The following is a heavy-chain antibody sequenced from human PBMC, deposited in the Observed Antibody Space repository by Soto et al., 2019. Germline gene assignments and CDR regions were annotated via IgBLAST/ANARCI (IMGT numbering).Heavy chain of an antibody. V-gene: IGHV3-30*18. CDR2: ISYNGNYE. CDR3: VKEGYNSAGFFKD. CDR1: GFLLGSYG. Sequence: QVQLVESGGGVVQPGGSLRLSCAASGFLLGSYGMHWVRQVPGEGPEWMAVISYNGNYEYYADSVRGRFTISRDNSKNTLYLEMSSLRPGDTAVYYCVKEGYNSAGFFKDWGQGTLVTVSA. D-gene: IGHD1-1*01. J-gene: IGHJ4*02.